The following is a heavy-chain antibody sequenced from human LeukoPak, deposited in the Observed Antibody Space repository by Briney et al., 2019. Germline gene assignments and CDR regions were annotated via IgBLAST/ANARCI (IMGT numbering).Heavy chain of an antibody. Sequence: GGSLRLSCAGSGFTFSSYSMHWVRQAPGKGLEWVSFISSSAYIYYADSVKGRFTISRDNAKNSLYLQMNSLRAEDTAVYYCATDVTYDSSGRLDYWGQGTLVTVSS. CDR2: ISSSAYI. D-gene: IGHD3-22*01. CDR3: ATDVTYDSSGRLDY. CDR1: GFTFSSYS. J-gene: IGHJ4*02. V-gene: IGHV3-21*01.